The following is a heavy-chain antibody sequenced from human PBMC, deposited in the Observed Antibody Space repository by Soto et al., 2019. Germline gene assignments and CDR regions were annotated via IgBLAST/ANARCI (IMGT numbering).Heavy chain of an antibody. CDR3: ARTLVGATPADY. Sequence: QVQLVQSGAEVKKPGASVKVSCKASGYTFTSYAMHWVRQAPGQRLEWMGWINAGNGNTKYSQKFQGRVTITRDTSASTAYMALSSLRSEDTAVYSCARTLVGATPADYWGQGTLVTVSS. J-gene: IGHJ4*02. CDR2: INAGNGNT. D-gene: IGHD1-26*01. CDR1: GYTFTSYA. V-gene: IGHV1-3*01.